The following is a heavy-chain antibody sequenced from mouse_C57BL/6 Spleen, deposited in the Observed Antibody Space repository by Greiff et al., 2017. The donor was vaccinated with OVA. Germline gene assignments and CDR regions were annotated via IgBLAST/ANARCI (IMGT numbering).Heavy chain of an antibody. V-gene: IGHV5-6*01. D-gene: IGHD1-1*01. CDR2: ISSGGSYT. CDR3: AREEDYGLDY. CDR1: GFTFSSYG. Sequence: EVHLVESGGDLVKPGGSLKLSCAASGFTFSSYGMSWVRQTPDKRLEWVATISSGGSYTYYPDSVKGRFTISRDNAKNTLYLQMSSLKSEDTAVYYCAREEDYGLDYWGQGTTLTVSS. J-gene: IGHJ2*01.